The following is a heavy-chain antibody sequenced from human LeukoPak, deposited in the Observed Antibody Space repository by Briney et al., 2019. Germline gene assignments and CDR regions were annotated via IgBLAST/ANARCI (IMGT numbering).Heavy chain of an antibody. CDR3: ARCRSPAPGEDYYGMDV. Sequence: PGRSLRLSCAASGFTFSRSGMHWVRQAPGKGLEWVAVMWYDGTNKYYADPLKGRFTISRDDSKNTVYLQMNSLRAEDTAVYYYARCRSPAPGEDYYGMDVWGQGTTVTVSS. D-gene: IGHD3-16*02. CDR1: GFTFSRSG. CDR2: MWYDGTNK. J-gene: IGHJ6*02. V-gene: IGHV3-33*01.